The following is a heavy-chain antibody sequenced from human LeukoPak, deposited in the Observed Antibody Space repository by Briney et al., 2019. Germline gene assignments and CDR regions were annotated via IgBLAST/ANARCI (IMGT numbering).Heavy chain of an antibody. D-gene: IGHD3-3*01. Sequence: ASVKVSCKASGYTFTTYDINWVRQASGRGLEWMGWMNPKTGSTAYAQKFQDRVTMTRDTSIDTAYLEMSSLTYEDTAMYYCARVFGGREIGFWCQGTQVTVSS. V-gene: IGHV1-8*01. CDR2: MNPKTGST. CDR3: ARVFGGREIGF. J-gene: IGHJ4*02. CDR1: GYTFTTYD.